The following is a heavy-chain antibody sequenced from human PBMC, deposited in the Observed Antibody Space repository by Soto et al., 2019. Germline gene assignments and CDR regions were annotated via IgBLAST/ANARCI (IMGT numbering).Heavy chain of an antibody. J-gene: IGHJ3*02. CDR2: IARDSAFI. V-gene: IGHV3-48*01. CDR1: GFTFSSFS. Sequence: GGSLRLSCEASGFTFSSFSMNWVRQAPGKGLEWVSYIARDSAFIFYADSVKGRFTISRDNAKNSLYLQMNSLRADDTAVYYCARDNVYAFDIWGQGTMVTVS. CDR3: ARDNVYAFDI.